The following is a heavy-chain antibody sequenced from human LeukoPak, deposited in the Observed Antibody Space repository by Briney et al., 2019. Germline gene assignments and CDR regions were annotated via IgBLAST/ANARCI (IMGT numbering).Heavy chain of an antibody. CDR2: INHSGST. CDR3: ARMVGECSSTSCYGGWFDP. V-gene: IGHV4-34*01. Sequence: SETLSLTCAVYGGSFSGYYWSWIRQPPGKGLEWIGEINHSGSTNYNPSLKSRVTISVDTSKNQFSLKLSSVTAADTAVYYCARMVGECSSTSCYGGWFDPWGQGTLVTVSS. J-gene: IGHJ5*02. CDR1: GGSFSGYY. D-gene: IGHD2-2*01.